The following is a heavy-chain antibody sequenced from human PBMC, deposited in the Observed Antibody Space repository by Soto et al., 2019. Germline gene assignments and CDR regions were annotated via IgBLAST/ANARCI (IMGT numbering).Heavy chain of an antibody. CDR1: GYSISSGYY. CDR3: ARPRITASGHYFDH. CDR2: IYHSGST. V-gene: IGHV4-38-2*01. Sequence: ETLSLTCAVSGYSISSGYYWGWIRQPPGKGLEWIGSIYHSGSTYYNPSLKNRVTISVDTSKNQFSLKLSSVTAADTAVYYCARPRITASGHYFDHWGQGILVTVSS. J-gene: IGHJ4*02. D-gene: IGHD6-13*01.